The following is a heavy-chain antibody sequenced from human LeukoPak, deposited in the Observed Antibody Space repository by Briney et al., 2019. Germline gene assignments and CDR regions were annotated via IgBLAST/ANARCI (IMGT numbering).Heavy chain of an antibody. J-gene: IGHJ5*02. CDR1: GGSMSNYW. Sequence: SKTLSLTCTVSGGSMSNYWWNWIRQPPGKGLEWIGYIYYDGSTYYNPALNSRVTISIDTSKNQFSLKLNSVTAADTAVYYCARRLCSSLTCNIGPSGNWLDPWGQGTLVTVSS. V-gene: IGHV4-59*08. CDR2: IYYDGST. CDR3: ARRLCSSLTCNIGPSGNWLDP. D-gene: IGHD2-2*02.